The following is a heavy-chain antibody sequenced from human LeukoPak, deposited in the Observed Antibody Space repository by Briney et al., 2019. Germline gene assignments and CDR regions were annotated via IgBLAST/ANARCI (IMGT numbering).Heavy chain of an antibody. D-gene: IGHD1-26*01. V-gene: IGHV1-18*01. Sequence: ASVKVSCKASGGTFRTYSVTWVRQAPGQGLEWMGWISAYNGNTNYAQKLQGRVTMTTDTSTSTAYMELRSLRSDDTAVYYCARQNGARGNAFDIWGQGTMVTVSS. J-gene: IGHJ3*02. CDR1: GGTFRTYS. CDR2: ISAYNGNT. CDR3: ARQNGARGNAFDI.